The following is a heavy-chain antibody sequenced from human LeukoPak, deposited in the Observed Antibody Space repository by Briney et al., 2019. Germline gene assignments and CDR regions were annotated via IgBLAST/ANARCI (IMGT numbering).Heavy chain of an antibody. D-gene: IGHD4-17*01. CDR1: GFTFSSYS. Sequence: GGSLRLSYAASGFTFSSYSMSWVRQAPGKGLEWVSAISGSGGITYYADSVKGGFTISTDNSKNTLYLQMNSLRAEDTAVYYWANSYGDIDYWGQGTLVTVSS. CDR2: ISGSGGIT. CDR3: ANSYGDIDY. J-gene: IGHJ4*02. V-gene: IGHV3-23*01.